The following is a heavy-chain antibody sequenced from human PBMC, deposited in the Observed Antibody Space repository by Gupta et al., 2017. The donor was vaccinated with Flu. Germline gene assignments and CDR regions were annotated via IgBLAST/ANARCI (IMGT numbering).Heavy chain of an antibody. J-gene: IGHJ4*02. Sequence: QVHLLESGGGVVQPGRSLRLSCAASGFTFSSYTIHWIRQAPGKGLEWVAVMAYDGATKYYADSVKGRFSLSRDDFNNTLYLQMDSLKTEDTAVYYCAREGGNYWDYWGQGSLVTVSS. CDR1: GFTFSSYT. CDR2: MAYDGATK. D-gene: IGHD1-26*01. V-gene: IGHV3-30-3*01. CDR3: AREGGNYWDY.